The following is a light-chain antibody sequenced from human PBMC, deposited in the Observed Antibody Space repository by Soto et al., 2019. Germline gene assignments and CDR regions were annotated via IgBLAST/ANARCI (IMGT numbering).Light chain of an antibody. Sequence: DSQMTKWHSTRCESVGDKVHITGRAARNVSTWLAWYQQKPGKAPNLLIYQASTLESGVPSRFSGGGFGTEFTLTISSLQPDDCATYYCQQCNSYWTLGQGTKV. CDR2: QAS. J-gene: IGKJ1*01. V-gene: IGKV1-5*03. CDR1: RNVSTW. CDR3: QQCNSYWT.